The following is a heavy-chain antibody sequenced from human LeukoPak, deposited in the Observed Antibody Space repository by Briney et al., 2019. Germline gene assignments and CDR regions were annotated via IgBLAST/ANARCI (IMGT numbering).Heavy chain of an antibody. CDR2: IYYSGST. D-gene: IGHD3-3*01. Sequence: SETLSLTCTVSGGSISSSSYYWGWIRQPPGKGLEWIGSIYYSGSTYYNPSLKSRVTISVDTSKNQFSLKLSSVTAADTAVYYCAREGVVSLDAFDIWGQGTMVTVSS. CDR1: GGSISSSSYY. V-gene: IGHV4-39*07. CDR3: AREGVVSLDAFDI. J-gene: IGHJ3*02.